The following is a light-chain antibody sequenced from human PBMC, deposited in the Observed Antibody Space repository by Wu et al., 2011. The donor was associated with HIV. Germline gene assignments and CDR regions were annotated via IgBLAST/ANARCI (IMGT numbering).Light chain of an antibody. CDR2: AAS. J-gene: IGKJ1*01. CDR1: QSVSSSY. Sequence: EAVMTQSPATLSVSPGERATLSCRASQSVSSSYLAWYQQKPGQAPRLLIYAASTRATDIPDRFSGSGSGTDFTLTISRLEPEDVAVYYCQQYGSSPPWTFGQGTKLEIK. CDR3: QQYGSSPPWT. V-gene: IGKV3-20*01.